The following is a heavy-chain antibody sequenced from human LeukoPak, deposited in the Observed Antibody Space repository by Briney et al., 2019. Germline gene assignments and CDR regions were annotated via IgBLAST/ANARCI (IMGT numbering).Heavy chain of an antibody. V-gene: IGHV4-59*01. CDR2: IYYSGST. Sequence: SETLSLTCTVSGGSISSYYWSWIRQPPGKGLEWIGYIYYSGSTNYNPSLKSRVTISVDTSKNQFSLKLSSVTAADTAVYYCARIAMVAATQWFDPWGQGTLVTVSS. J-gene: IGHJ5*02. D-gene: IGHD2-15*01. CDR3: ARIAMVAATQWFDP. CDR1: GGSISSYY.